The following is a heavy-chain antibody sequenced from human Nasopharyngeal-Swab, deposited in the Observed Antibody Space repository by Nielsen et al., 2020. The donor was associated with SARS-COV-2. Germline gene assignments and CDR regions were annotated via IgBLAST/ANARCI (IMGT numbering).Heavy chain of an antibody. J-gene: IGHJ3*02. CDR2: ISYDGSNK. V-gene: IGHV3-30*03. CDR3: ARGGGTTGTVGLDI. Sequence: LSLTCAASGFTFSSYGMHWVRQAPGKGLEWVAVISYDGSNKYYADSVKGRSTISRDNSKNTLYLQMNSLRAEDTAVYYCARGGGTTGTVGLDIWGQGTMVTVSS. CDR1: GFTFSSYG. D-gene: IGHD1-1*01.